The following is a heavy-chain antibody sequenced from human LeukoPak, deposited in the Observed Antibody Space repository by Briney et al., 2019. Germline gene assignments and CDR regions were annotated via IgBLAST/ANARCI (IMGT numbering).Heavy chain of an antibody. CDR1: GGSISSYY. V-gene: IGHV4-4*07. CDR2: IYTSGST. Sequence: SETLSLTCTVSGGSISSYYWSWIRQPAGKGLEWIGRIYTSGSTNYNPSLKSRVTMSVDTSKNQFSLKLSSVTAADTAVYYCARDRGIAARPDFWYFDLWGRGTLATVSS. CDR3: ARDRGIAARPDFWYFDL. D-gene: IGHD6-6*01. J-gene: IGHJ2*01.